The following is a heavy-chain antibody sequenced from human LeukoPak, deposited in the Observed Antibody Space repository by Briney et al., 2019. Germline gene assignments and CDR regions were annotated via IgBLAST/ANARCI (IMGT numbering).Heavy chain of an antibody. D-gene: IGHD6-19*01. V-gene: IGHV3-48*02. CDR3: AGDLAVAGSFDY. Sequence: GGSLRLSCAASGFTLSNYNMNWVRQAPGKGLEWVSYISSSSSTIYYADSVEGRFTISRDNAKNSLYLQMNSLRDEDTAVYYCAGDLAVAGSFDYWGQGTLVTVSS. J-gene: IGHJ4*02. CDR2: ISSSSSTI. CDR1: GFTLSNYN.